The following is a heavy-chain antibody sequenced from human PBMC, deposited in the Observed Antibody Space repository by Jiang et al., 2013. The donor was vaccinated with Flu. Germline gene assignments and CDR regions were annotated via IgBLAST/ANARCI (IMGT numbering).Heavy chain of an antibody. CDR2: ISAYNGNT. CDR1: GYTFTSYG. D-gene: IGHD6-6*01. V-gene: IGHV1-18*01. J-gene: IGHJ4*02. CDR3: ARALDPQEQRGQEQLVPFDY. Sequence: GAEVKKPGASVKVSCKASGYTFTSYGISWVRQAPGQGLEWMGWISAYNGNTNYAQKLQGRVTMTTDTSTSTAYMELRSLRSDDTAVYYCARALDPQEQRGQEQLVPFDYWAREPWSPSPQ.